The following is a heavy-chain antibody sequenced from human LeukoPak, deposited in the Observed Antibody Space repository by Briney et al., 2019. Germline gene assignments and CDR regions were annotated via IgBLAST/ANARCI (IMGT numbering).Heavy chain of an antibody. D-gene: IGHD5-18*01. J-gene: IGHJ4*02. V-gene: IGHV3-11*01. CDR2: ISPNGQAV. Sequence: GGSLRLSCAASGFAFSDHYMTWVRQAPGKGLEWVAYISPNGQAVYYGESLRGRVTISRDNAKSSLFLQMNNLGAEDTAVYYCAKAFTALVFFEYWGQGTLVTVSS. CDR1: GFAFSDHY. CDR3: AKAFTALVFFEY.